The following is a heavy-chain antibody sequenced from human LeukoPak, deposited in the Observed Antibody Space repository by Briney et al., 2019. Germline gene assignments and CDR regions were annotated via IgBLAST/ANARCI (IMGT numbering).Heavy chain of an antibody. J-gene: IGHJ4*02. CDR1: GYTFAAYY. CDR2: ITPNSVGT. CDR3: ARGHSTSGSFDY. D-gene: IGHD1-26*01. Sequence: ASVKVSCKTSGYTFAAYYIHWVRQAPGQGLEWMGWITPNSVGTDYAQKFQGRVTMTGDTSITTAYMELSRLTSDDTAVYYCARGHSTSGSFDYWGQGTPVTVST. V-gene: IGHV1-2*02.